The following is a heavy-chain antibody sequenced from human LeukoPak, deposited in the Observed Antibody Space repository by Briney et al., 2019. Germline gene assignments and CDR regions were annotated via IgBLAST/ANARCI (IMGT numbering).Heavy chain of an antibody. CDR2: ISYDGSNK. V-gene: IGHV3-30-3*01. CDR3: ARDTRSSSLSYYFDY. CDR1: GFTFSSYA. D-gene: IGHD6-13*01. Sequence: PGGSLRLSCAASGFTFSSYAMHWVRQAPGKGLEWVAVISYDGSNKYYADSVKGRFTISRDNSKNTLYLQMNSLRAEDTAVYYCARDTRSSSLSYYFDYWGQGTLVTVSS. J-gene: IGHJ4*02.